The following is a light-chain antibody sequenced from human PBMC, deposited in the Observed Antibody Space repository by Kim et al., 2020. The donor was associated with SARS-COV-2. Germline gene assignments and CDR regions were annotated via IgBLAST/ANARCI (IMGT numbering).Light chain of an antibody. CDR1: SSDVGGYNR. CDR2: EVS. Sequence: QSALTQPPSVSGSPGHSVTISCTGTSSDVGGYNRVSWYQQPPGTAPKLMIFEVSSRPSGVPDRFSGSKSGNTASLTISGLQPEDEADYYCASYTTTTSWVFGGGTQLTVL. J-gene: IGLJ7*01. V-gene: IGLV2-18*02. CDR3: ASYTTTTSWV.